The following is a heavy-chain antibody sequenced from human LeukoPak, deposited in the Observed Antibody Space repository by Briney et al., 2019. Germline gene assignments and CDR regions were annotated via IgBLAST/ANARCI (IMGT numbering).Heavy chain of an antibody. CDR2: ISGSGGST. Sequence: GGSLRLSCAASGFTFSSYAISWVRQAPGKGLEWVSAISGSGGSTYCADSVKGRFTISRDNSKNTLYLQMNSLRAEDTAVYYCAKAYLQLWFLDAFDIWGQGTMVTVSS. J-gene: IGHJ3*02. D-gene: IGHD5-18*01. CDR3: AKAYLQLWFLDAFDI. CDR1: GFTFSSYA. V-gene: IGHV3-23*01.